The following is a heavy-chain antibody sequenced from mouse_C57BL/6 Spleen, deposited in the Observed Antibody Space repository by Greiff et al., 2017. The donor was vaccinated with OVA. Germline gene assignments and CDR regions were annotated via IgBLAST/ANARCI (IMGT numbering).Heavy chain of an antibody. CDR1: GFSLTSYG. D-gene: IGHD1-1*01. J-gene: IGHJ1*03. V-gene: IGHV2-3*01. Sequence: VQLVESGPGLVAPSQSLSITCTVSGFSLTSYGVSWVRQPPGKGLEWLGVIWGDGSTNYHSALISRLSISTDNSKSQVLVKLNSLQTDDTATYYCAKPYCGSSYVYWYFDVWGTGTTVTVSS. CDR3: AKPYCGSSYVYWYFDV. CDR2: IWGDGST.